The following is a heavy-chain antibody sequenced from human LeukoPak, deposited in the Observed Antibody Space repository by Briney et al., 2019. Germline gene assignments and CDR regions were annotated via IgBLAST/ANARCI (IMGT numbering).Heavy chain of an antibody. CDR2: ISTSGRYI. J-gene: IGHJ4*02. Sequence: GGSLRLSCAASGFTLSNNNVNWVRQAPGRGLEWVASISTSGRYINYADSVKGRFTISRDNAKNSLYLQMNSLRDEDTAVYYCARDRPYGDENFDYWGQGTLVTVSS. V-gene: IGHV3-21*01. CDR3: ARDRPYGDENFDY. CDR1: GFTLSNNN. D-gene: IGHD4-17*01.